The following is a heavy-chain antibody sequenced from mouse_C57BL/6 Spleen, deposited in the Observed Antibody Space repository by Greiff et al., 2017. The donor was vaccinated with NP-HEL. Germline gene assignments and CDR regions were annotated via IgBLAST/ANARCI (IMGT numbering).Heavy chain of an antibody. CDR2: IDPETGGT. D-gene: IGHD2-1*01. CDR1: GYTFTDYE. CDR3: TRLYYGNSYYAMDY. J-gene: IGHJ4*01. Sequence: VQLQQSGAELVRPGASVTLSCKASGYTFTDYEMHWVKQTPVHGLEWIGAIDPETGGTAYNQKFKGKAILTADKSSSTAYMELRSLTSEDSAVYYCTRLYYGNSYYAMDYWGQGTSVTVSS. V-gene: IGHV1-15*01.